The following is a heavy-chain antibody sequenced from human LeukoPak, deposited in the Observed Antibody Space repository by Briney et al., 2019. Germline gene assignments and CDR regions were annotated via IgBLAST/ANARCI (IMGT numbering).Heavy chain of an antibody. J-gene: IGHJ3*02. V-gene: IGHV3-30*18. CDR2: ISYDGSNK. Sequence: GGSLRLSCAASGFTFSTYGMHWVRRAPGKGLEWVAVISYDGSNKYYADSVKGRFTISRDNSKNTLYLQMNCLRAEDTAVYYCAKDIYDSGSRYGAFDIWGQGTMVTVSS. D-gene: IGHD3-10*01. CDR1: GFTFSTYG. CDR3: AKDIYDSGSRYGAFDI.